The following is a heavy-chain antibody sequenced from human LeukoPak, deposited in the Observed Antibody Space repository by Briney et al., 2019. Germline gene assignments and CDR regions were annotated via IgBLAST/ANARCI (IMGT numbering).Heavy chain of an antibody. J-gene: IGHJ6*03. CDR2: IYYSGST. D-gene: IGHD6-6*01. CDR3: ARLASSSPHYYYYMDV. CDR1: GGSISSHY. V-gene: IGHV4-59*08. Sequence: SETLSLTCTVSGGSISSHYWSWIRQPPGKGLEWIGYIYYSGSTNYNPSLKSRVTISVDTSKNQFSLKLSSVTAADTAVYYCARLASSSPHYYYYMDVWGKGTTVTVSS.